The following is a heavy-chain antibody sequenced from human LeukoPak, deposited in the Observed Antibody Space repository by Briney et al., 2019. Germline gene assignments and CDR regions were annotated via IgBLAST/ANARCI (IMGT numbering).Heavy chain of an antibody. Sequence: GGTLRLSCAASGFTFSSYGMSWVRQAPGKGLEWVANIKQDGSEKYYVDSVKGRFTISRDNAKNSLYLQMNSLRAEDTAVYYCARSPGITIFGRVWFDPWGQGTLVTVSS. CDR2: IKQDGSEK. CDR1: GFTFSSYG. J-gene: IGHJ5*02. CDR3: ARSPGITIFGRVWFDP. D-gene: IGHD3-3*01. V-gene: IGHV3-7*01.